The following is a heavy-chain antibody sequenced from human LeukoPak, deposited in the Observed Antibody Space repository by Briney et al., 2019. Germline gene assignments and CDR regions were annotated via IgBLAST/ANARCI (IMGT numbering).Heavy chain of an antibody. Sequence: SGGSLRLSCAASGFTFSSYSMNWVRQAPGKGLEWVSYVSGRSHNIQYDDSVKGRFTISRDNAKNSLYLQMNSLRAEDTAVYYCARDGVALDWGQGTLVTVSS. CDR2: VSGRSHNI. D-gene: IGHD3-16*01. J-gene: IGHJ4*02. CDR3: ARDGVALD. CDR1: GFTFSSYS. V-gene: IGHV3-48*01.